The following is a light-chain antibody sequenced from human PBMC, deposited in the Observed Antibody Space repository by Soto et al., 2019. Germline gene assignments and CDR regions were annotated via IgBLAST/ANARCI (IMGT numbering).Light chain of an antibody. CDR2: EVI. J-gene: IGLJ2*01. CDR3: ASKAGSSRHVV. Sequence: QSVLTQPPSVSGAPGQRVTISCTGSSSNIGAGYDVHWYQQRPGTAPKLLISEVINRPSGVPDRFSASKSGNTASMTISGLQAEDEADYYCASKAGSSRHVVFGGGTKVTVL. V-gene: IGLV1-40*01. CDR1: SSNIGAGYD.